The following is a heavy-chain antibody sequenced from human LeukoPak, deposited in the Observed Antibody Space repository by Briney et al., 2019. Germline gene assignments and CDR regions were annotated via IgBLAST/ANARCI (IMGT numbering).Heavy chain of an antibody. V-gene: IGHV4-59*01. D-gene: IGHD3-22*01. CDR3: ARCRSYDSSGYCDAVDI. CDR2: IYNSGST. Sequence: SETLSLTCTVSGGSISSYYWSWIRQPPGKGLEWIGYIYNSGSTNYTPSLKSRVTISVDTSKNQFSLMLSSVTAVDTAVYYCARCRSYDSSGYCDAVDIWGRGTLVTVSS. CDR1: GGSISSYY. J-gene: IGHJ2*01.